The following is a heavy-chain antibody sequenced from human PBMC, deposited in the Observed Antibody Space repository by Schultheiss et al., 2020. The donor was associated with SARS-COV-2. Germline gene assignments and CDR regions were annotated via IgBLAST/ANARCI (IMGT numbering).Heavy chain of an antibody. D-gene: IGHD2-2*02. CDR1: GFTFSSYG. Sequence: GGSLRLSCAASGFTFSSYGMHWVRQAPGKGLEWVAVISYEGSNKYYAESVKGRFTISRDNSKNTLYLQMNSLRAEDTAVYYCAKSRVPAAISYYYGMDVWGQGTTVTVSS. J-gene: IGHJ6*02. V-gene: IGHV3-30*18. CDR3: AKSRVPAAISYYYGMDV. CDR2: ISYEGSNK.